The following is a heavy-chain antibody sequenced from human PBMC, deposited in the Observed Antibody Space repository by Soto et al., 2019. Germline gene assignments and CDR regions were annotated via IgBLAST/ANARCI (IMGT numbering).Heavy chain of an antibody. D-gene: IGHD6-6*01. V-gene: IGHV3-21*02. CDR1: GFTFSSYS. CDR3: ARQKSSNIYGMDV. Sequence: EVQLVESGGGLVKPGGSLRLSCAASGFTFSSYSMNWVRQAPGKGLEWVSSISSSSFSINYADSVKGRFSIYRDNAQNTLHLEMNNLRSEDTAVYYCARQKSSNIYGMDVWGQGTTVTVSS. J-gene: IGHJ6*02. CDR2: ISSSSFSI.